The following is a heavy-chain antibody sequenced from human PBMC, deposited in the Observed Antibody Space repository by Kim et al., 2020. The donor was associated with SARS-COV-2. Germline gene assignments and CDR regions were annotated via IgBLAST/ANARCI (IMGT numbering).Heavy chain of an antibody. CDR3: AKSLAAAGTDYGMDV. D-gene: IGHD6-13*01. V-gene: IGHV3-30*18. J-gene: IGHJ6*02. CDR1: GFIFSSYG. CDR2: ISYDGSNK. Sequence: GGSLRLSCAASGFIFSSYGMHWVRQAPGKGLEWVAVISYDGSNKYYADSVKGRFTISRDNSKNTLYLQMNSLRAEDTAVYYCAKSLAAAGTDYGMDVWGHGTTVTVSS.